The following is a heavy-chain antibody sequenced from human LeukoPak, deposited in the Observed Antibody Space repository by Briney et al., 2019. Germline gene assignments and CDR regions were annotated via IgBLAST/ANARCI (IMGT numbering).Heavy chain of an antibody. CDR1: GFTFSTSW. V-gene: IGHV3-74*01. CDR3: AKDRDTMIVVVITTPFDY. D-gene: IGHD3-22*01. J-gene: IGHJ4*02. CDR2: IKSDGSST. Sequence: GGSLRLSCAASGFTFSTSWMHWVRQAPGKGLVWVSRIKSDGSSTYYADSVKGRFTISRDNSKNTLYLQMNSLRAEDTAVYYCAKDRDTMIVVVITTPFDYWGQGTLVTVSS.